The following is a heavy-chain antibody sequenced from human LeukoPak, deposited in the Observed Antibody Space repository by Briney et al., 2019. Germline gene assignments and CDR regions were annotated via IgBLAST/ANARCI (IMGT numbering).Heavy chain of an antibody. J-gene: IGHJ4*02. D-gene: IGHD2-15*01. V-gene: IGHV4-38-2*02. CDR3: ARVPVVVAAGYYFDY. CDR2: IYHSGST. Sequence: SETLSLTCTVSGYSISSGYYWGWIRQPPGKGLEWIGSIYHSGSTYYNPSLKSRVTISVDTSKNQFSLKLSSVTAADTAVYYCARVPVVVAAGYYFDYWGQGTLVTVSS. CDR1: GYSISSGYY.